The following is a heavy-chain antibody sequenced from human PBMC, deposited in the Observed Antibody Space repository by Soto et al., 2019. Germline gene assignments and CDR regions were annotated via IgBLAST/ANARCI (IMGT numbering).Heavy chain of an antibody. J-gene: IGHJ1*01. Sequence: QVQLVQSGAEVKQPGASVKVSCKASGYTFTSYDINWVRQATGHGLEWMGWMNPNSGNTAYAQKFQGRVTMTRNTAISTAYMGLRSLRSEDTAVYYCARVIFRAAAGTRYFQHWGQGTLVTVSS. V-gene: IGHV1-8*01. CDR2: MNPNSGNT. D-gene: IGHD6-13*01. CDR3: ARVIFRAAAGTRYFQH. CDR1: GYTFTSYD.